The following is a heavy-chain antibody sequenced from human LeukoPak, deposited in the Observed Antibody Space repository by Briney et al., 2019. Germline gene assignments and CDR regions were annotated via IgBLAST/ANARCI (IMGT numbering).Heavy chain of an antibody. Sequence: NPSETLSLTCTVSGGSISNYYWSWIRQPPGKGLECIGYFYYSGSTNYNPSLKSRVTISVVTSKSQFSLKLTSVTAADTAVYYCARLGQPNAFDIWGQGTMVTVSP. CDR3: ARLGQPNAFDI. J-gene: IGHJ3*02. V-gene: IGHV4-59*08. CDR2: FYYSGST. D-gene: IGHD3-16*01. CDR1: GGSISNYY.